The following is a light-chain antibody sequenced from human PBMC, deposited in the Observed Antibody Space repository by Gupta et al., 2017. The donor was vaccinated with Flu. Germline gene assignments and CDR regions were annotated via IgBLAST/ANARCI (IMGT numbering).Light chain of an antibody. CDR3: QQYCSSPPWT. Sequence: EIVLTQSPGTLSLSPGERATLSCRASQSVSSSYLAWYQQKPGQAPRLLIYGASSRATGIPDRFSGSGSGIEFTLTISRLEPEDFAVYYCQQYCSSPPWTFGQGTKVEIK. CDR1: QSVSSSY. J-gene: IGKJ1*01. V-gene: IGKV3-20*01. CDR2: GAS.